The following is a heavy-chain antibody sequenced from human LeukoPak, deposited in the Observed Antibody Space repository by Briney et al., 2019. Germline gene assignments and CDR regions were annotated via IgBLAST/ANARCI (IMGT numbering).Heavy chain of an antibody. D-gene: IGHD6-19*01. J-gene: IGHJ4*02. CDR1: GVSINTYF. V-gene: IGHV4-59*01. Sequence: SATLSLTCTVSGVSINTYFWSWIRQPPGKGLEWIGYVYYNGITNYNPSLKSRVSISLDTSKNQFSLRLNSVTAAETAVYYCARGLGWFLDWGQGTLVTASS. CDR2: VYYNGIT. CDR3: ARGLGWFLD.